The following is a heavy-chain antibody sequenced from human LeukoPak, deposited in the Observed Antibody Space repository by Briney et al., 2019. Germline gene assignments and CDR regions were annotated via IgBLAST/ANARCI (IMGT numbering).Heavy chain of an antibody. CDR3: ATAYGGNLGPAFDY. Sequence: ASVKVSCKVSGYTLTELSMHWVRQAPGKGLEWMGGFDPEDGETIYAQKFQGRVTMTEDTSTDTAYMELSSLRSEDTAVYYCATAYGGNLGPAFDYWGQGTLVTVSS. V-gene: IGHV1-24*01. CDR1: GYTLTELS. J-gene: IGHJ4*02. CDR2: FDPEDGET. D-gene: IGHD4-23*01.